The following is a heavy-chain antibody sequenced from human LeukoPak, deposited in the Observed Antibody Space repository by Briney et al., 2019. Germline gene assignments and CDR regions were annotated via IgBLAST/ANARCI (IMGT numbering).Heavy chain of an antibody. J-gene: IGHJ4*02. CDR1: GGSISSGDYY. D-gene: IGHD4-17*01. V-gene: IGHV4-30-4*08. CDR2: IYYSGST. CDR3: AGVVGGGDNIDY. Sequence: PSETLSLTCTVSGGSISSGDYYWSWIRQPPGKGLEWIGYIYYSGSTYYNPSLKSRVTISVDTSKNQFSLKLSSVTAADTAVYYCAGVVGGGDNIDYWGQGTLVTVSS.